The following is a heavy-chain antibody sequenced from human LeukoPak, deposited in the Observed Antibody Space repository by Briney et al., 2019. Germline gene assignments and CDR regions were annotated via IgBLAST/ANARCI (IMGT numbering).Heavy chain of an antibody. CDR2: VYHTGST. J-gene: IGHJ5*02. CDR3: ARGRYYYDSSFDP. Sequence: SETLSLTCTVSGGSMNTYFWSWIRQPPGKGLEWMGYVYHTGSTTYKPSLKSRITISVDTSKNQFSLKLSSVTAADTAQYYCARGRYYYDSSFDPWGQGTLVTVSS. CDR1: GGSMNTYF. V-gene: IGHV4-59*01. D-gene: IGHD3-22*01.